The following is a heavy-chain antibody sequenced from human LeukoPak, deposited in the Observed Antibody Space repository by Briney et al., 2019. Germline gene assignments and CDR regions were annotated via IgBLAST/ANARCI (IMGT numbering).Heavy chain of an antibody. J-gene: IGHJ4*02. D-gene: IGHD3-22*01. V-gene: IGHV4-39*01. CDR2: IYDSGST. Sequence: SETLSLTCTVSGGSIRSSYYYWGWIRQPPGKGLEWIGSIYDSGSTYYNPSLKSRVTISVDTSKNQFSLKLNSVTAADTAVYYCARARRPYYYDSSGYYYFFDYWGQGTLVTVSS. CDR1: GGSIRSSYYY. CDR3: ARARRPYYYDSSGYYYFFDY.